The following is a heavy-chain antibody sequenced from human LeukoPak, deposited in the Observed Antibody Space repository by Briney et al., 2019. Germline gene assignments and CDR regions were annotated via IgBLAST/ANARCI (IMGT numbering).Heavy chain of an antibody. CDR2: INHSGST. Sequence: SETLSLTCAAYGGSFSGYYWSWIRQPPGKGLEWIGEINHSGSTNYNPSLKSRVTISVDTSKNQFSLKLSSVTAADTAVYYCARRRSSGWPIDYWGQGTLVTVSS. CDR1: GGSFSGYY. D-gene: IGHD6-19*01. CDR3: ARRRSSGWPIDY. J-gene: IGHJ4*02. V-gene: IGHV4-34*01.